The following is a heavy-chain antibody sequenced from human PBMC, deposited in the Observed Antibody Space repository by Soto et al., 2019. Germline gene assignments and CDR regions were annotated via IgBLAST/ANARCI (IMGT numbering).Heavy chain of an antibody. Sequence: LGESLKISCKGSGYSFTSYWIGWVRQMPGKGLEWMGIIYPGDSDTRYSPSCQGQVTISADKSISTAYLQWSSLKASDTAMYYCAILTGNRRYYYYGMDVWGQGTAVTVSS. J-gene: IGHJ6*02. CDR3: AILTGNRRYYYYGMDV. V-gene: IGHV5-51*01. CDR1: GYSFTSYW. CDR2: IYPGDSDT.